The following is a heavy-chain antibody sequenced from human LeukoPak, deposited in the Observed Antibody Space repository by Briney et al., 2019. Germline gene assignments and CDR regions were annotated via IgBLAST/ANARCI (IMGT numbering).Heavy chain of an antibody. CDR2: INAGNGNT. Sequence: ASVKVSCKASGYTFTSYAMHWVRHAPGQRLEWMGWINAGNGNTKYSQKFQGRVTITRDTSASTAYMELSSLRSEDTAVYYCARSCSGGSCYYYYGMDVWGQGTTVTVSS. CDR1: GYTFTSYA. V-gene: IGHV1-3*01. D-gene: IGHD2-15*01. J-gene: IGHJ6*02. CDR3: ARSCSGGSCYYYYGMDV.